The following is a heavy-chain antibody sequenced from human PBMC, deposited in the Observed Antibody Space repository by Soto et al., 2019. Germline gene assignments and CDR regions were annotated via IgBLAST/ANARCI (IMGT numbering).Heavy chain of an antibody. J-gene: IGHJ6*03. CDR3: AKNGCSYPYCYQYYYYVDV. Sequence: EVQLLESGGGLVQPGGSLRLSCAASGFRLSDSAVSWVRQAPGKGLEWVSSLTVTGDSAFYSDSVKGRFTISRDISKSTLYLQRNSMRAEDTAVYYCAKNGCSYPYCYQYYYYVDVWGRGTTVTVSS. D-gene: IGHD3-16*01. V-gene: IGHV3-23*01. CDR1: GFRLSDSA. CDR2: LTVTGDSA.